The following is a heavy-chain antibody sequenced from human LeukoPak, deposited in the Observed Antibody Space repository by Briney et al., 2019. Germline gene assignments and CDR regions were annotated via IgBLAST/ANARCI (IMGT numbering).Heavy chain of an antibody. CDR3: TYSGSNCPDY. J-gene: IGHJ4*02. Sequence: PSETLSLTCAVFGGSFSSYFWSWIRQSPGKGLEWIGEINHSGSTNYNPSLKSRVTISLGTSKNQFSLRLSSVTAADTAVYYCTYSGSNCPDYWGQGTLVIVSS. V-gene: IGHV4-34*01. CDR1: GGSFSSYF. D-gene: IGHD1-26*01. CDR2: INHSGST.